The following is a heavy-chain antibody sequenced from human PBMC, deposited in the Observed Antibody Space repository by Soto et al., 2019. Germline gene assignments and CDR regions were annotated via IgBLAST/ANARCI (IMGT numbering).Heavy chain of an antibody. V-gene: IGHV3-48*03. CDR2: ITSGGTVF. CDR3: ARGRYALGV. J-gene: IGHJ6*02. D-gene: IGHD3-9*01. CDR1: GFNVGDYE. Sequence: EVQLVESGGGLVQPGGSLRLSCAASGFNVGDYEMNWVRQAPGKGLEWISMITSGGTVFYYADSVRGRFAISSDDTENSLHLQMNSLRVEDTAMYYCARGRYALGVWGQGTTVTVSS.